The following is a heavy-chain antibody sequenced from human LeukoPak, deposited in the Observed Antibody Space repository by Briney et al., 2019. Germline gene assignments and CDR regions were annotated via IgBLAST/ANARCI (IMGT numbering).Heavy chain of an antibody. D-gene: IGHD6-13*01. V-gene: IGHV3-23*01. CDR2: ISDSGAST. Sequence: GGSLRLSCTASGFNISTYSMNWVRQAPGKGLEWVSGISDSGASTYYADSVKGRFTISRDNSKNTLDLQMNSLRAEDTAVYYCARAQSGGIAAAGPFDYWGQGTLVTVSS. CDR1: GFNISTYS. CDR3: ARAQSGGIAAAGPFDY. J-gene: IGHJ4*02.